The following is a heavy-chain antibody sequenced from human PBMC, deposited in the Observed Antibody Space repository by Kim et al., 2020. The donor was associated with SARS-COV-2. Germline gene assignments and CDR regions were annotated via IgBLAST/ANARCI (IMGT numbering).Heavy chain of an antibody. D-gene: IGHD6-13*01. CDR1: GFTFSSYA. V-gene: IGHV3-23*01. J-gene: IGHJ4*02. CDR3: AKTGEAAAGLWVWSDY. Sequence: GGSLRLSCAASGFTFSSYAMSWVRQAPGKGLEWVSAISGSGGSTYYADSVKGRFTISRDNSKNTLYLQMNSLRAEDTAVYYCAKTGEAAAGLWVWSDYWGQGTLVTVSS. CDR2: ISGSGGST.